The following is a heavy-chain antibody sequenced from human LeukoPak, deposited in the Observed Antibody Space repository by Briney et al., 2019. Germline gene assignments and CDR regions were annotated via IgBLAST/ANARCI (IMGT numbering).Heavy chain of an antibody. CDR3: AKDPYSSSWYGGFDY. V-gene: IGHV3-9*01. CDR2: ISWNSGSI. J-gene: IGHJ4*02. CDR1: GFTFDDYA. Sequence: GGSLRLSCAASGFTFDDYAMHWVRQAPGKGLEWVSGISWNSGSIGYADSAKGRFTISRDNAKNSLYLQMNSLRAEDTALYYCAKDPYSSSWYGGFDYWGQGTLVTVSS. D-gene: IGHD6-13*01.